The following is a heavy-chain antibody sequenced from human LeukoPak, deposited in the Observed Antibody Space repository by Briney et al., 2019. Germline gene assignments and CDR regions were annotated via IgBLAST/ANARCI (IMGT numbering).Heavy chain of an antibody. D-gene: IGHD5-18*01. CDR1: GGSISSYY. CDR2: IYYSGST. V-gene: IGHV4-59*01. J-gene: IGHJ6*03. Sequence: PSETLSLTCTVSGGSISSYYWSWIRQPPGKGLEWIGYIYYSGSTNHKSSLKSRVTISVDTSKNQFSLKLSSVTAADTAVYYCARTTEGGYSYGYFYYYYMDVWGKGTTVTISS. CDR3: ARTTEGGYSYGYFYYYYMDV.